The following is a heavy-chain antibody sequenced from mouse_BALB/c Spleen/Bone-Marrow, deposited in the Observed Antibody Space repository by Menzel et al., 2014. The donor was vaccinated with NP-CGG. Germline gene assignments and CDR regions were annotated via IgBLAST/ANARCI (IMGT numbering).Heavy chain of an antibody. J-gene: IGHJ2*01. CDR2: INPYNGDT. D-gene: IGHD2-4*01. V-gene: IGHV1-37*01. Sequence: EVQGVESGPELVKPGASVKISCKASGYSFTGYFMSWVKQSHGKSLEWIGRINPYNGDTFYNQKFKGKATLTVDKSSSTAHMELLSLTSEDSAVYYCGRGDDYDGDFDRWGQGTTLTVSS. CDR1: GYSFTGYF. CDR3: GRGDDYDGDFDR.